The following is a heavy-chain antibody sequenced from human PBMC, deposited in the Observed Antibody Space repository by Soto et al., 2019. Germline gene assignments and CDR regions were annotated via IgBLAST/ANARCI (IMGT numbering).Heavy chain of an antibody. CDR3: AKSLYQDIAVASTNYYYGMDV. CDR2: ISGSGGST. D-gene: IGHD6-19*01. V-gene: IGHV3-23*01. Sequence: EVQLLESGGGLVQPGGSLRLSCAASGFTFSSYAMSWVRQAPGKGLEWVSAISGSGGSTYYADSVKGRFTISRDNSNNTLYLQMNSLRAEDTAVYYCAKSLYQDIAVASTNYYYGMDVWGQGTTVTVSS. J-gene: IGHJ6*02. CDR1: GFTFSSYA.